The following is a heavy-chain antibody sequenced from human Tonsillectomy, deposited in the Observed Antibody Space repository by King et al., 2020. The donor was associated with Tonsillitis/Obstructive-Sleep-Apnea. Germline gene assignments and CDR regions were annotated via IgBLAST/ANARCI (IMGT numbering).Heavy chain of an antibody. Sequence: VQLVESGGGLVKPGGSLRLSCAASGFTFSSYSMNWVRQAPGKGLEWVSSISSSSSYIYYADSVKGRFTISRDNAKNSLYLQMNSLRAEDTAVYYCARDRLTAMVNWETFDIWGQGTMVTVSS. CDR2: ISSSSSYI. CDR1: GFTFSSYS. J-gene: IGHJ3*02. D-gene: IGHD5-18*01. CDR3: ARDRLTAMVNWETFDI. V-gene: IGHV3-21*01.